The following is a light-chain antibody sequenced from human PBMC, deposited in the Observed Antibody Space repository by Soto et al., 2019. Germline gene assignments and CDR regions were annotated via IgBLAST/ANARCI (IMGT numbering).Light chain of an antibody. CDR3: CSYTSSITRYV. V-gene: IGLV2-14*01. J-gene: IGLJ1*01. CDR1: SSDVGGYNY. Sequence: QSALTQPASVSGSPGHSITISCTGTSSDVGGYNYVSWYQQHPGQAPKLMIYDVNNRPSGISDRFSGSKSGNTASLTISWLQAEDEAEYYCCSYTSSITRYVFGTGTKVTVL. CDR2: DVN.